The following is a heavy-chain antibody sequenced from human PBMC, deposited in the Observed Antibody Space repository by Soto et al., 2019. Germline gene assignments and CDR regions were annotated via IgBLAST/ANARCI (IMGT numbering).Heavy chain of an antibody. Sequence: SETLSLTCTVSGGSVSSGSYYWSWIRQPPGKGLEWIGYIYYSGSTNYNPSLKSRVTISVDTSKNQFSLKLSSVTAADTAVYYCARDRYYYGSGNYYNEALFDYWGQGTLVTVSS. CDR2: IYYSGST. V-gene: IGHV4-61*01. J-gene: IGHJ4*02. CDR1: GGSVSSGSYY. CDR3: ARDRYYYGSGNYYNEALFDY. D-gene: IGHD3-10*01.